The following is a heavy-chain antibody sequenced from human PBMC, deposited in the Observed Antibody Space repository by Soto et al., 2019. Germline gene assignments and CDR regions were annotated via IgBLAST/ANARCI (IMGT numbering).Heavy chain of an antibody. CDR3: ARAGLAAPASGEYGMDV. CDR2: INPNSGVT. D-gene: IGHD6-13*01. Sequence: QVQLVQSGAEVEKPGASVRVSCKASGYTLTGYYIHWVRQAPGQGLEWMGWINPNSGVTKYAQRFQGRVTMTRDTSIRTGYMELSRLRSDDTAVYFCARAGLAAPASGEYGMDVWGQGTTVTVSS. J-gene: IGHJ6*02. CDR1: GYTLTGYY. V-gene: IGHV1-2*02.